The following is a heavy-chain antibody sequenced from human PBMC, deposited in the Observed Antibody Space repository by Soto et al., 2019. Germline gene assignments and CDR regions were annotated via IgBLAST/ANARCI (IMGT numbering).Heavy chain of an antibody. J-gene: IGHJ6*02. CDR2: INAGNGNT. CDR1: GYTFTSYA. D-gene: IGHD2-2*01. CDR3: ARVTDCSSTSCYFYYYYGMDV. V-gene: IGHV1-3*01. Sequence: QVQLVQSGAEVKKPGASVKVSCKASGYTFTSYAMHWVRQAPGQRLEWMGWINAGNGNTKYSQKFQGRVTITRDTSASSVYMELSSLRSEDTAVYYCARVTDCSSTSCYFYYYYGMDVWGQGTTVTASS.